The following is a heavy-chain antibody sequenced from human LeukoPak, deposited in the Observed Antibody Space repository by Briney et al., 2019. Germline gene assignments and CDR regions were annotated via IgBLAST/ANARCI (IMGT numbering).Heavy chain of an antibody. Sequence: GGSLRLSCAASGFAFSRYWMSWVRQAPGKGLEWVSAISGSGGSTYYADSVKGRFTISRDNSKNTLCLQMNSLRAEDTAVYYCAKDVWWNDAFDIWGQGTMVTVSS. V-gene: IGHV3-23*01. CDR1: GFAFSRYW. D-gene: IGHD2-21*01. CDR3: AKDVWWNDAFDI. CDR2: ISGSGGST. J-gene: IGHJ3*02.